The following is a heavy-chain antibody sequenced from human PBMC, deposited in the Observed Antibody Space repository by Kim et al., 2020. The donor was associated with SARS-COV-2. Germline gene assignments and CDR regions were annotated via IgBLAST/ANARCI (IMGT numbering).Heavy chain of an antibody. J-gene: IGHJ6*02. V-gene: IGHV3-21*01. D-gene: IGHD3-10*01. CDR3: ARVFEDYYGSGSSYYYGMDV. CDR1: GFTLSSYS. CDR2: ISSSSSYI. Sequence: GGSLRLSCAASGFTLSSYSMNWVRQAPGKGLEWVSSISSSSSYIYYADSVKGRFTISRDNAKNSLYLQMNSLRAEDTAVYYCARVFEDYYGSGSSYYYGMDVWGQGTTVTVSS.